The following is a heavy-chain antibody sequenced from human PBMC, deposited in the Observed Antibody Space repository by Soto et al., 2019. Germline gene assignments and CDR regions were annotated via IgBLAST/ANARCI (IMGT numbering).Heavy chain of an antibody. CDR3: AKPQSSGWYGVDY. V-gene: IGHV3-30*18. CDR1: GFTFTNFG. CDR2: TSYDGNNI. D-gene: IGHD6-13*01. J-gene: IGHJ4*02. Sequence: QVQLVESGGGVVQPGTSLRLSCATSGFTFTNFGIHWVRQAPGKGLEWVAVTSYDGNNIYYGDSVKGRFTISRDNSKNTLYLQMDSLRLEDTAVYYCAKPQSSGWYGVDYWGQGALVTVSS.